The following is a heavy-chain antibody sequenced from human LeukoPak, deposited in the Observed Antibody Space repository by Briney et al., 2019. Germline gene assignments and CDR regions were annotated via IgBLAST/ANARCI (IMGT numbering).Heavy chain of an antibody. D-gene: IGHD4-11*01. CDR2: IIPIFGTA. CDR1: GYTFIGYY. V-gene: IGHV1-69*06. CDR3: ARCPQDYLDYFDY. J-gene: IGHJ4*02. Sequence: SVKVSCKASGYTFIGYYMHWVRQAPGQGLEWMGGIIPIFGTANYAQKFQGRVTITADKSTSTAYMELSSLRSEDTAVYYCARCPQDYLDYFDYWGQGTLVTVSS.